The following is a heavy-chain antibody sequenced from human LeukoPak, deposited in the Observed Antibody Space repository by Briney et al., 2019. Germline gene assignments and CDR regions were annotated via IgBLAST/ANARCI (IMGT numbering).Heavy chain of an antibody. CDR3: AREDDWNYEDY. CDR1: GFTFSNYC. Sequence: GGSLRLSCAASGFTFSNYCMSWVRQAPGKGLEWVANIKQDGSEKNYVNSVKGRFTISRDNAKNSLYLQMNSPRAEDTAIYYCAREDDWNYEDYWGQGTLVTVSS. J-gene: IGHJ4*02. CDR2: IKQDGSEK. D-gene: IGHD1-7*01. V-gene: IGHV3-7*01.